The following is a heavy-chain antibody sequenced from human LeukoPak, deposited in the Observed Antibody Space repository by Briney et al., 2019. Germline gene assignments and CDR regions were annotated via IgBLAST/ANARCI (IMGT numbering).Heavy chain of an antibody. CDR2: INAGNGNT. V-gene: IGHV1-3*01. D-gene: IGHD6-13*01. Sequence: ASVKVSCKASGYTFTSYAMHWVRQAPGQRLEWMGWINAGNGNTKYSQKFQGRVTITRDTSASTAYMELSSLRSEDTAVYYCARAVMAAAGIRYWGQGTLVTVFS. CDR3: ARAVMAAAGIRY. J-gene: IGHJ4*02. CDR1: GYTFTSYA.